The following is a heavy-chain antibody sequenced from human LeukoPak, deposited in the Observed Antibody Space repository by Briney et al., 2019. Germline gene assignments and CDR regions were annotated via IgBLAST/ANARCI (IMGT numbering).Heavy chain of an antibody. CDR1: GFTFSSHA. V-gene: IGHV3-23*01. Sequence: PGGSLRLSCAASGFTFSSHAMSWVRQAPGKGLEWVSAISGSGGSTYYADSVKGRFTISRDNSKNTLYLQMNSLRAEDTGVYFCAKDRGYDSSGLDYGGQETLVTVS. D-gene: IGHD3-22*01. J-gene: IGHJ4*02. CDR2: ISGSGGST. CDR3: AKDRGYDSSGLDY.